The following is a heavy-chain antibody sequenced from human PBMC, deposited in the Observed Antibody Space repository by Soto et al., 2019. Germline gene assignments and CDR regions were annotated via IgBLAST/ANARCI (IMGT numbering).Heavy chain of an antibody. J-gene: IGHJ6*02. CDR2: IIPIFGTA. D-gene: IGHD6-13*01. V-gene: IGHV1-69*13. Sequence: ASVKVSCKASGGTFSSYAISWVRQAPGQGLEWMGGIIPIFGTANYAQKFQGRVTITADESTSTAYMELSSLRSEDTAVYYCAATRPSSIAAAGTVFGMDVWGQGTTVTVSS. CDR1: GGTFSSYA. CDR3: AATRPSSIAAAGTVFGMDV.